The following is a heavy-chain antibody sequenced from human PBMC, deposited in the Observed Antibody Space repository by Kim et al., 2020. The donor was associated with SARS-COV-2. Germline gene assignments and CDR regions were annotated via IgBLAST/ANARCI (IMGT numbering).Heavy chain of an antibody. J-gene: IGHJ4*02. Sequence: YAAPVKGRFTISRDDSKNTRYLQMSRLKTEDTAVYYCTTDRVTMVRDRIRWGQGTLVTVSS. V-gene: IGHV3-15*01. D-gene: IGHD3-10*01. CDR3: TTDRVTMVRDRIR.